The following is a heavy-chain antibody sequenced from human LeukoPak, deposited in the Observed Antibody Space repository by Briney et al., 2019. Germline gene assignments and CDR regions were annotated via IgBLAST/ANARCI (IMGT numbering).Heavy chain of an antibody. D-gene: IGHD3-16*02. CDR3: ARGPYDYVWGSYRSRYYYYYYMDV. CDR2: IDRSGST. CDR1: GGSFSGYY. J-gene: IGHJ6*03. V-gene: IGHV4-34*01. Sequence: SETLSLTCAVYGGSFSGYYWSWIRQPPGKGLEWIGEIDRSGSTNYNPSLKSRVTISVDTSKNQFSLKLSSVTAADTAVYYCARGPYDYVWGSYRSRYYYYYYMDVWGKGTTVTVSS.